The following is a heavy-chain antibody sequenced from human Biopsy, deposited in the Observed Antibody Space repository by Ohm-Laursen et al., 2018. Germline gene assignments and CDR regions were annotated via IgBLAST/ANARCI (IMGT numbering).Heavy chain of an antibody. Sequence: SDTLSLTCILSGGSISSRTHYWGWIRQTPGKGLEWIGTVYYSGTTYDNPSLKNRVIISVDTSKNQFSLSLKTVTAADTAVYYCARHDLSDFWSGYPNFFGRWGQGTLVTVSS. J-gene: IGHJ5*02. CDR3: ARHDLSDFWSGYPNFFGR. V-gene: IGHV4-39*01. CDR2: VYYSGTT. CDR1: GGSISSRTHY. D-gene: IGHD3-3*01.